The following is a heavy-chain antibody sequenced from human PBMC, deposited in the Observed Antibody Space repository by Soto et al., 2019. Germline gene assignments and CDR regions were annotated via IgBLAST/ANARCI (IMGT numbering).Heavy chain of an antibody. Sequence: QVQLVQSGAEVKKPGSSVKVSCKASGGTFSSYAISWVRQAPGQGLEWMGGIIPIFGTANYAQKFQGRVTITADKSPSTAYMELSSLRSEDTAVYYCATYCSSTSCEASYYYYGMDVWGQGTTVTVSS. CDR3: ATYCSSTSCEASYYYYGMDV. D-gene: IGHD2-2*01. CDR1: GGTFSSYA. CDR2: IIPIFGTA. V-gene: IGHV1-69*06. J-gene: IGHJ6*02.